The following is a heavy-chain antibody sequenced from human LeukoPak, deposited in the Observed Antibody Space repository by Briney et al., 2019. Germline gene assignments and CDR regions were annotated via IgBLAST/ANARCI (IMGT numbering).Heavy chain of an antibody. CDR1: GFKFSTYW. Sequence: GGSLRLSCVASGFKFSTYWMSWVRQAPGKGLEWVANIKQDGSDKYYVDSVKGRFTISRDNTKNSLYLQMNSLRAEDTAVYYCARASRRFFDFWGQGTLVTVSS. CDR3: ARASRRFFDF. CDR2: IKQDGSDK. V-gene: IGHV3-7*01. J-gene: IGHJ4*02.